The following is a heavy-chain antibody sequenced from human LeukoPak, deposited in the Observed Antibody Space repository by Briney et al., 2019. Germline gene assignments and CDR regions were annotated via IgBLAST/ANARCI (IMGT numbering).Heavy chain of an antibody. CDR1: GFTLSSYI. D-gene: IGHD2-2*01. CDR2: ISSSGSYL. CDR3: AREASVTNWYFDL. V-gene: IGHV3-21*01. J-gene: IGHJ2*01. Sequence: GGSLRLSCAASGFTLSSYIMNWVRQAPGKGLEWVSSISSSGSYLYYADSVKGRFTISRDNAKNSLFLQMNSLRAEDTAVYYCAREASVTNWYFDLWGRGALVSVSS.